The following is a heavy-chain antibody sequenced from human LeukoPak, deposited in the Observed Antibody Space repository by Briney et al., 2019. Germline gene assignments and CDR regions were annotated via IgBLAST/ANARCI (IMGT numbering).Heavy chain of an antibody. J-gene: IGHJ4*02. CDR2: IYSGGST. CDR3: ARAESSGWYRSYYFDY. Sequence: PGGSLRLSCAASGFTVSSNYMSWVRQAPGKGLERVSVIYSGGSTYYADSVKGRFTISRDNSKNTLYLQMNSLRAEDTAVYYCARAESSGWYRSYYFDYWGQGTLVTVSS. D-gene: IGHD6-19*01. V-gene: IGHV3-53*01. CDR1: GFTVSSNY.